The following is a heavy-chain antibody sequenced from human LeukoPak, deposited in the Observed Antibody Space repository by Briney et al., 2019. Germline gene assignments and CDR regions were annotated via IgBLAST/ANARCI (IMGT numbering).Heavy chain of an antibody. J-gene: IGHJ5*02. Sequence: SETLSLTCAVSGYSINTGYYWGWFRQPLGKGLEWIGYIYYSGSTNYNPSLKSRVTISVDTSKNQFSLKLSSVTAADTAVYYCAKVRGNWFDPWGQGTLVTVSS. CDR2: IYYSGST. CDR1: GYSINTGYY. CDR3: AKVRGNWFDP. V-gene: IGHV4-38-2*01.